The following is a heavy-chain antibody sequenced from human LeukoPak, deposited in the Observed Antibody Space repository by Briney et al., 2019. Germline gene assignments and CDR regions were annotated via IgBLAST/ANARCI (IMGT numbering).Heavy chain of an antibody. CDR3: AKDLGRAAPRNWFDP. CDR2: ISGSGGNT. Sequence: GGSLRLSCAASGFTFSSNAMSWVRQAPGKGLEWVSAISGSGGNTYYADSVKGRFTISRDNSKNTLYLQMNSLRADDTAVYYCAKDLGRAAPRNWFDPWGQGTLVTVSS. CDR1: GFTFSSNA. V-gene: IGHV3-23*01. D-gene: IGHD2-15*01. J-gene: IGHJ5*02.